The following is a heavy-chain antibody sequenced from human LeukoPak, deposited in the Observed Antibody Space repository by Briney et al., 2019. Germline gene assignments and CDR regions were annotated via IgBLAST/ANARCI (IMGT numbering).Heavy chain of an antibody. V-gene: IGHV4-39*07. CDR3: ARGLVYCSGGSCYSGPDY. D-gene: IGHD2-15*01. CDR1: GGSISSSSYY. Sequence: SETLSLTCTASGGSISSSSYYWSWIRQPPGKGLEWIGEINHSGSTNYNPSLKSRVTISVDTSKNQFSLKLSSVTAADTAVYYCARGLVYCSGGSCYSGPDYWGQGTLVTVSS. J-gene: IGHJ4*02. CDR2: INHSGST.